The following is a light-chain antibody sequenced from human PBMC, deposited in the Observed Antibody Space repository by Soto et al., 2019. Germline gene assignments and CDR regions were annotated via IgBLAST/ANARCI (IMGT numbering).Light chain of an antibody. J-gene: IGLJ2*01. Sequence: QSVLTQPPSVSGAPWQMVTISCTGSSSNIVAGYDVHWYQHLPGTAPKVLIYGNRHRPSGVPDRFSGSKSGTSASLAITGLQADDEADYYCQSYDISLSGVVFGGGTKLTVL. V-gene: IGLV1-40*01. CDR1: SSNIVAGYD. CDR3: QSYDISLSGVV. CDR2: GNR.